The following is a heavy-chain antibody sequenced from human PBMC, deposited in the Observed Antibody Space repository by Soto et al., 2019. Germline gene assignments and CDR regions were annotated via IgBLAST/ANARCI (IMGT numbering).Heavy chain of an antibody. Sequence: GGSLRLSCTASGFTFSSYWMHWVRQAPGKGLVWVSRINTDGSTTHYADSVKGRFTISRDNAKNTLYLQMNSLRAEDTAVYYCGPGWNSNNWFDPWGQGTLVTVSS. D-gene: IGHD1-7*01. CDR1: GFTFSSYW. CDR2: INTDGSTT. CDR3: GPGWNSNNWFDP. J-gene: IGHJ5*02. V-gene: IGHV3-74*01.